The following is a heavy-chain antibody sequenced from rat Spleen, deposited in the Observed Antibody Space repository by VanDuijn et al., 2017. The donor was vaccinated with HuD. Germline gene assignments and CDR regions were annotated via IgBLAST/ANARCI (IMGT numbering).Heavy chain of an antibody. CDR2: IWTGGST. Sequence: QVQLKESGPGLVQPSQTLSLTCTVSGFSLTSYNVHWVRQPTGKGLEWMGIIWTGGSTDYNSALKSRLSISRDTSKSQVFLKVTILKTEDTGIYYCTRGIYYFDYWGQGVMVTVSS. CDR1: GFSLTSYN. CDR3: TRGIYYFDY. V-gene: IGHV2-30*01. J-gene: IGHJ2*01.